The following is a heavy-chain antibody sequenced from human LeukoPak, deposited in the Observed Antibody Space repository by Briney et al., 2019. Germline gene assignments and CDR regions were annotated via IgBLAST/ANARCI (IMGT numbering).Heavy chain of an antibody. CDR2: IKSKTDGGTT. V-gene: IGHV3-15*01. D-gene: IGHD2/OR15-2a*01. J-gene: IGHJ4*02. Sequence: GGSLRLSCAASGFTFSNAWMSWVRQAPGKGLEWVGRIKSKTDGGTTDYAAPVKDRFTISRDDSKNTLYLQMNSLKTEDTAVYYCTTDSMGFRGIDYWGQGTLVTVSS. CDR3: TTDSMGFRGIDY. CDR1: GFTFSNAW.